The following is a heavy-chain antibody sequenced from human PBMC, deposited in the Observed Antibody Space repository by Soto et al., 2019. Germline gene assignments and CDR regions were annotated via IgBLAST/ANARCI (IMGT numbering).Heavy chain of an antibody. CDR3: ARVDILTVYGRMDV. D-gene: IGHD3-9*01. V-gene: IGHV4-30-4*01. CDR2: IYYSGST. J-gene: IGHJ6*02. CDR1: GDSIRSGNHY. Sequence: PSETLSLTCTVSGDSIRSGNHYWSWIRQPPGKGLEWIGYIYYSGSTYYSPSLKSRVTISVDTSKNQFSLKLNSVTAADTAVYYCARVDILTVYGRMDVWGQLHTVTACS.